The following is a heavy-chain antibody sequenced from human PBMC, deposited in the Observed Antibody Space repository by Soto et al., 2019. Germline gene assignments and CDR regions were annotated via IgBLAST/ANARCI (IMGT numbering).Heavy chain of an antibody. D-gene: IGHD5-12*01. V-gene: IGHV3-64*01. CDR3: ARVGGYNSWGGYYFDN. J-gene: IGHJ4*02. CDR1: GFTFSSYA. CDR2: ISINGGST. Sequence: EVQLVESGGGLVQPGGSLRLSCAATGFTFSSYAMYWVRQAPGKGLEYVSVISINGGSTYYANSVKVRFTISRDNSKNTLYLQMGSLRAEDMAVYYCARVGGYNSWGGYYFDNWGQGTLVTVSS.